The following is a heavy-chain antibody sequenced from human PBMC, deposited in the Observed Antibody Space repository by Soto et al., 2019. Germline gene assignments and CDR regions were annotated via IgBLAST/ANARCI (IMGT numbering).Heavy chain of an antibody. Sequence: EVQLVESGGGVVRPGGSLRLSCAASGFPFEDHGMTWVRQVPGKGLEGVAEINWRGSSTSYADSVKGRFTISRDNAKNSLYLQMNSLRAEDTALYFCARDGGVAVAVDASDIWGQGTMVTVSS. CDR2: INWRGSST. CDR3: ARDGGVAVAVDASDI. J-gene: IGHJ3*02. D-gene: IGHD6-19*01. V-gene: IGHV3-20*04. CDR1: GFPFEDHG.